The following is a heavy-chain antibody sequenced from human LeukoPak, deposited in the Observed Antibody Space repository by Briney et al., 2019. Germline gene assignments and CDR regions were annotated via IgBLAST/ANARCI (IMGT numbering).Heavy chain of an antibody. CDR2: IKQDGSEK. V-gene: IGHV3-7*01. D-gene: IGHD3-3*01. J-gene: IGHJ4*02. CDR1: GFTFSSYW. CDR3: ARSPLYDFWNPFDY. Sequence: GGSLRLSCAASGFTFSSYWMSWVRQAPGRGLEWVANIKQDGSEKYYVDSVKGRFTISRDNAKNSLYLQTNSLRAEDTAVYYCARSPLYDFWNPFDYWGQGTLVTVSS.